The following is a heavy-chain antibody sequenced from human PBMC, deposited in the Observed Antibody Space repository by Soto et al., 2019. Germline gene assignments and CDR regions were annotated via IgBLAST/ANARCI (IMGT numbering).Heavy chain of an antibody. V-gene: IGHV3-7*05. Sequence: GGSLGLSCAASGLTFSGYCMGGVRQTPGKGLEWVANIHLDGSEKYYMDSVMGRFTISRDNAENSLYLQMNSLRVEDTAVYYCARERTRNPYWGQGTLVTVSS. J-gene: IGHJ4*02. CDR2: IHLDGSEK. CDR3: ARERTRNPY. CDR1: GLTFSGYC.